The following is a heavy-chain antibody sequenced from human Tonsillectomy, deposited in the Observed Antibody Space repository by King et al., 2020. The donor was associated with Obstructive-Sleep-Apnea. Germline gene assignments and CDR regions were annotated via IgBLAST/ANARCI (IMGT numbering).Heavy chain of an antibody. CDR3: ARVYGSGPHANNWFDP. J-gene: IGHJ5*02. D-gene: IGHD6-19*01. V-gene: IGHV4-59*01. Sequence: QLQESGPGLVKPSETLSLTCTVSGGSISSYYWSWIRQPQGKGLEWIGYIYYSGSTNYNPSLKIRVTISVDTSKNQFSLKLSSVTAADTAVYYCARVYGSGPHANNWFDPWGQGTLVTVSS. CDR2: IYYSGST. CDR1: GGSISSYY.